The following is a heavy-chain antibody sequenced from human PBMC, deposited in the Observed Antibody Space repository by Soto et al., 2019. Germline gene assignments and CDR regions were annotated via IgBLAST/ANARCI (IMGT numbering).Heavy chain of an antibody. J-gene: IGHJ1*01. CDR3: AKDESLGYDSSGYYYPTAEYFQH. CDR1: GFTFSSYA. D-gene: IGHD3-22*01. CDR2: ISGSGGST. Sequence: GGSLRLSCAASGFTFSSYAMSWVRQAPGEGLEWVSAISGSGGSTYYADSVKGRFTISRDNSKNTLYLQMNSLRAEDTAVYYCAKDESLGYDSSGYYYPTAEYFQHWGQGTLVTVSS. V-gene: IGHV3-23*01.